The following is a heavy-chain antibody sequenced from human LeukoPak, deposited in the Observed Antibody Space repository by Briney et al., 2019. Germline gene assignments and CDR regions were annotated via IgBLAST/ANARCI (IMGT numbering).Heavy chain of an antibody. CDR2: IRYDGSNK. J-gene: IGHJ4*02. V-gene: IGHV3-30*02. CDR3: AKESDGAGNFDPRVY. CDR1: GFTFSSYG. Sequence: GGSLRLSCAASGFTFSSYGMHWVRQAPGKGLEWVAFIRYDGSNKYYADSVKGRFTISRDNSKNTLYLQMNSLRAEDTAVYYCAKESDGAGNFDPRVYWGQGTLVTVSS. D-gene: IGHD1-7*01.